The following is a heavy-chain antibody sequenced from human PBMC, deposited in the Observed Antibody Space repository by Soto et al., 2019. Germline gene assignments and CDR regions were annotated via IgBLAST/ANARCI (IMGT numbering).Heavy chain of an antibody. Sequence: QMQLVESGGGLVKPGGSLRLSCAASDFTFSDYLMSWIRQAPGKGLEWISYITNDGTVTSYADSVKGRFTISRDNDKNRLYLQMNRLRADDTALYYCATVGSCSSGTCYFDYVDLWGQGTRVTVSS. V-gene: IGHV3-11*01. D-gene: IGHD2-15*01. J-gene: IGHJ4*02. CDR2: ITNDGTVT. CDR1: DFTFSDYL. CDR3: ATVGSCSSGTCYFDYVDL.